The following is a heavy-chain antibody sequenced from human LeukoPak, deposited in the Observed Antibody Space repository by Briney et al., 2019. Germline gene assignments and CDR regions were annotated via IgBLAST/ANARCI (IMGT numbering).Heavy chain of an antibody. Sequence: PGKSLRLSCAASGFTFSSYAMHWVRQAPGKGLEWVAVISYDGSNKYYADSVKGRFTISRDNSKNTLYLQMNSLRAEDTAVYYCARGSLDSSGYCDYWGQGTLVTVSS. CDR2: ISYDGSNK. D-gene: IGHD3-22*01. J-gene: IGHJ4*02. CDR3: ARGSLDSSGYCDY. CDR1: GFTFSSYA. V-gene: IGHV3-30*04.